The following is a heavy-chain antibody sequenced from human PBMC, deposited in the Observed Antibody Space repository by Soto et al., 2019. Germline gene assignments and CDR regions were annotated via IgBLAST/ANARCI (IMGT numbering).Heavy chain of an antibody. V-gene: IGHV1-69*06. J-gene: IGHJ4*02. D-gene: IGHD2-2*02. CDR3: AREGRGKKAGYNGLVSLGY. CDR1: GSRFSNYV. CDR2: IIPIFNTT. Sequence: QVQLVQSGAEVKTPGSSLKVSCTVSGSRFSNYVISWVRQAPGPGLEWLGRIIPIFNTTQYPQKFQGRVTITADKSTNTASLELSSLRSDDTAVYYCAREGRGKKAGYNGLVSLGYWGQGTPVTVSS.